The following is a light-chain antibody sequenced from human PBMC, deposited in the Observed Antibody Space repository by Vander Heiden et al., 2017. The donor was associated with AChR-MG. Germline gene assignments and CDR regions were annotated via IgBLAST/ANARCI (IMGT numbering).Light chain of an antibody. CDR2: SNN. CDR1: SSNIGSGS. Sequence: QSVLTQPPSVSGTPGQRVTIYCSGSSSNIGSGSVNWYQQLPGAAPKLLIYSNNQRPSGVPDRFSGSKSGTSASLAISGLQSEDEADYYCAAWDDSLKVLFGGGTKLTVL. V-gene: IGLV1-44*01. J-gene: IGLJ2*01. CDR3: AAWDDSLKVL.